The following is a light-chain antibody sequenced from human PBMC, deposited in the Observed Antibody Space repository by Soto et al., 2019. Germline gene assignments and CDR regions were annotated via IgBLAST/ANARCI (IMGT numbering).Light chain of an antibody. Sequence: IVLTHSPATLSVSAWERSTIFCRASQSVSSNLAWYQQKPGQAPRLLIYGASTRATGIPARFSGSGSGTEFTLTISSLQSEDFAVYYCQQYNNWPRTFGQGTKVDIK. J-gene: IGKJ1*01. CDR2: GAS. CDR3: QQYNNWPRT. V-gene: IGKV3-15*01. CDR1: QSVSSN.